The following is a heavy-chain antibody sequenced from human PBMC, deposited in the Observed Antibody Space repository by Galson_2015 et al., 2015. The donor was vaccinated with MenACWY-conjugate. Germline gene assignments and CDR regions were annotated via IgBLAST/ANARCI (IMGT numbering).Heavy chain of an antibody. CDR2: IHYSETT. J-gene: IGHJ5*02. V-gene: IGHV4-39*01. CDR1: GGSIYSDSYW. CDR3: ARLPRGINLLVEGS. Sequence: SETLSLTCTVSGGSIYSDSYWWGWLRQPPGKGLEWIASIHYSETTHYNPSLKSRVSISVDTSKNQFSLKLSSVSAADTAVYYCARLPRGINLLVEGSWGQGILVTVSS. D-gene: IGHD3-22*01.